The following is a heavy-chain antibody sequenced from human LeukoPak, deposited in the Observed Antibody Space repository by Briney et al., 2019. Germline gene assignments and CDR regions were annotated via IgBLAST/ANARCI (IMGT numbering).Heavy chain of an antibody. CDR3: ASSELGYCSSTSCYYFDY. D-gene: IGHD2-2*01. V-gene: IGHV1-2*06. CDR1: GYTFTGYF. Sequence: VASVKVSCKASGYTFTGYFMNWVRQAPGQGPEWMGRINPKTGGTNYAQKFQGRVTMTRDTSITTGYMELRSLRSDDTAVYYCASSELGYCSSTSCYYFDYWGQGTLVTVSS. J-gene: IGHJ4*02. CDR2: INPKTGGT.